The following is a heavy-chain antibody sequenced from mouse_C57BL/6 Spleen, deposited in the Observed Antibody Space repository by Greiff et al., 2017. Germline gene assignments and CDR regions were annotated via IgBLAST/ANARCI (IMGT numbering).Heavy chain of an antibody. CDR1: GFSLTSYG. Sequence: QVQLKQSGPGLVQPSQSLSITCTVSGFSLTSYGVHWVRQSPGKGLEWLGVIWRGGSTDYNAAFMSRLSITKDNSKSQVFFKMNSLQADDTAIYYCAKGDYYGSSPDYFDYWGQGTTLTVSS. V-gene: IGHV2-5*01. J-gene: IGHJ2*01. D-gene: IGHD1-1*01. CDR2: IWRGGST. CDR3: AKGDYYGSSPDYFDY.